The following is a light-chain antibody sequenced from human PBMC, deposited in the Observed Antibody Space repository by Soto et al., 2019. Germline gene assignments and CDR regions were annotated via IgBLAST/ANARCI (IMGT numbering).Light chain of an antibody. Sequence: QPVLTQSPSASASLGASVKLTCTLSSGHSSYAIAWHQQQPEKGPRYLMKLNSDGSHSKGDGIPDRFSGSSSGAERYLTISSLQSEDEAEYYCQTWGTGLLVFGGGPQLTVL. CDR3: QTWGTGLLV. V-gene: IGLV4-69*01. J-gene: IGLJ3*02. CDR2: LNSDGSH. CDR1: SGHSSYA.